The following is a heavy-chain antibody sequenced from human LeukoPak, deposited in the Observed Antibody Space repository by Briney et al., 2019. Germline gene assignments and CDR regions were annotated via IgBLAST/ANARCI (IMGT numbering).Heavy chain of an antibody. V-gene: IGHV1-18*01. CDR3: GRVGGGLGIAARPLDY. CDR1: GYTFTSYG. J-gene: IGHJ4*02. Sequence: ASVKVSCKASGYTFTSYGISWVRQAPGQGLEWMVGISAYNGNTNYAQKLQGRVTMTTDTSRSTAYMELRSLRSDDTAVYYCGRVGGGLGIAARPLDYGAQETLVPVPS. D-gene: IGHD6-6*01. CDR2: ISAYNGNT.